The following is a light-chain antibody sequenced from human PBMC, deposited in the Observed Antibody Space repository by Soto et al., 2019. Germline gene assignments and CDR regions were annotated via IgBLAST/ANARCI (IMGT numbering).Light chain of an antibody. CDR3: SSYAGSNNLV. J-gene: IGLJ7*01. CDR1: SSDVGGYNY. Sequence: QSALTQPPSASGSPGQSVTISCTGTSSDVGGYNYVSWYQQHPGKAPKLMIYEVSKRPSGVPDSFSGSKSGNTASLTVSGFQAEDEADYYCSSYAGSNNLVFGGGSQLTVL. V-gene: IGLV2-8*01. CDR2: EVS.